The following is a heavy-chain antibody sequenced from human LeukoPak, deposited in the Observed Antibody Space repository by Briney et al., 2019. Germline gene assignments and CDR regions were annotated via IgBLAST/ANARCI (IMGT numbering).Heavy chain of an antibody. J-gene: IGHJ4*02. CDR3: ARASYGSWDLYYFDD. D-gene: IGHD3-10*01. CDR1: GYSISSGYY. CDR2: IYHSGST. V-gene: IGHV4-38-2*02. Sequence: PSETLSLTCTVSGYSISSGYYWGWIRQPPGKGLEWIGSIYHSGSTYYHPSLKSRVTILVDTSKNQFSLKLSSVTAAYTAVYYCARASYGSWDLYYFDDWGQGTLVTVSS.